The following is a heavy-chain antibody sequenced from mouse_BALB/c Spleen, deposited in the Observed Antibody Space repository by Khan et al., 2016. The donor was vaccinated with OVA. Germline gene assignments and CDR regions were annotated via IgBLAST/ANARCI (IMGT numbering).Heavy chain of an antibody. CDR2: ISDLAYTI. D-gene: IGHD1-2*01. CDR1: GFTFSDYG. Sequence: LVESGGGLVQPGGSRKLSCAASGFTFSDYGMAWVRQAPGKGPEWVAFISDLAYTIYYADTVTGRFTISRENAKNTLDLEMSSLRSEDTAIYYCARGGGTAPFAYWGLGTLVTVSA. J-gene: IGHJ3*01. CDR3: ARGGGTAPFAY. V-gene: IGHV5-15*02.